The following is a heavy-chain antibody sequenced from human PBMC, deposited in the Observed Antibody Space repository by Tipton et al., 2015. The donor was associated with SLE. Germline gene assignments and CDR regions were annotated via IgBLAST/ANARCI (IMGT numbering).Heavy chain of an antibody. D-gene: IGHD4-17*01. V-gene: IGHV4-39*07. CDR3: ARGGLTYGYYYYMDV. CDR2: FHYSGNT. Sequence: TLSLTCTVSGDSLSSSAYFWAWIRQPPGKGLEGIATFHYSGNTYSNLSLRSRVSISVDTSKNQFSLKLSSVAAADTAVYYCARGGLTYGYYYYMDVWGKGTTVTVSS. CDR1: GDSLSSSAYF. J-gene: IGHJ6*03.